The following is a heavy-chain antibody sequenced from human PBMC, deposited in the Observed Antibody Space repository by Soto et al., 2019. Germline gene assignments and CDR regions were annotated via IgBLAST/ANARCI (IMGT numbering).Heavy chain of an antibody. J-gene: IGHJ4*02. V-gene: IGHV4-59*08. D-gene: IGHD5-18*01. Sequence: SETLSLTCTVSGGSISTYYWSWIRQPPGKGLEWIGYIYYSGTTNYNPSLKSRVTISVDTSKNQISLKLSSVTAADTAVYFCARVDTAMAPFDYWGQGTVVTVSS. CDR1: GGSISTYY. CDR2: IYYSGTT. CDR3: ARVDTAMAPFDY.